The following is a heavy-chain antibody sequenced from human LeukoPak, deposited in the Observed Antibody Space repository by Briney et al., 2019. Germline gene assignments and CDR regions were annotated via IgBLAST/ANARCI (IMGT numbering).Heavy chain of an antibody. D-gene: IGHD6-19*01. V-gene: IGHV1-3*01. J-gene: IGHJ4*01. CDR1: GYTFTSYA. CDR2: VYAVNGNT. Sequence: ASVTVSCMASGYTFTSYAMHWVRQAPGQRLEWMGWVYAVNGNTKYSQKLQGRVTITRDTSASTAYMELSSLRSEDTAVYYCARIAVAAQVYWGQGTLVTVSS. CDR3: ARIAVAAQVY.